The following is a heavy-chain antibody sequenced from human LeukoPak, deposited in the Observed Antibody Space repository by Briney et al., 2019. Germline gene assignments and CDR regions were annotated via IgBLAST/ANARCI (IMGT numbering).Heavy chain of an antibody. Sequence: GGSLRLSCAASGFTFSSYAMHWVRQAPGKGLEWVAVISYDGSNKYYADSVKGRFTISRDNSKNTVDLQMNSLRVEDTAVYYCAKGRGSSTYTFDYWGQGTLVTGSS. CDR3: AKGRGSSTYTFDY. CDR2: ISYDGSNK. CDR1: GFTFSSYA. D-gene: IGHD3-16*01. V-gene: IGHV3-30-3*01. J-gene: IGHJ4*02.